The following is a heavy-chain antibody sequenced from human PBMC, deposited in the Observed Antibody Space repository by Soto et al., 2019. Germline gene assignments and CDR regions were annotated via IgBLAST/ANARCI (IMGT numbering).Heavy chain of an antibody. D-gene: IGHD3-22*01. CDR3: ARGVRTYYYDSSGYI. CDR1: GYNFIYW. Sequence: PGESLKISCKGSGYNFIYWIAWVRQMPGRGLEWMGVIHPGDSDTRYSPSFQGQVTISADTSINTAYLQWSSLKASDTAMYYCARGVRTYYYDSSGYIWGQGTMVTVSS. CDR2: IHPGDSDT. V-gene: IGHV5-51*01. J-gene: IGHJ4*02.